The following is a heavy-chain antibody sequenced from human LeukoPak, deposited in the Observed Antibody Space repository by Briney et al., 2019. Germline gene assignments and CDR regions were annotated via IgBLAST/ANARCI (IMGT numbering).Heavy chain of an antibody. J-gene: IGHJ3*02. CDR3: ARDSASTGYMNAFDI. V-gene: IGHV4-61*08. CDR2: IYYSGST. D-gene: IGHD3-22*01. CDR1: GGSVTGSGYY. Sequence: SETLSLTCTVSGGSVTGSGYYWSWVRQPSGKGLEYIGYIYYSGSTNYNPSLKSRVTISVDTSKNQFSLKLRSVTAADTAVYYCARDSASTGYMNAFDIWGQGTMVTVSS.